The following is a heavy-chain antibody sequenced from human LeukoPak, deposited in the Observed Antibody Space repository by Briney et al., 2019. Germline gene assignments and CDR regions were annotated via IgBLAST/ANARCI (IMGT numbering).Heavy chain of an antibody. CDR1: GYTFTSYY. Sequence: ASVKVSCKASGYTFTSYYMHWVRQAPGQVLEWMGMISPSGGSTSYPQKFQDRVTLTRDTSTSTVYMELSSLRSEDTALYFCARDGVAGTYYFDFWGQGTLVTVSS. CDR3: ARDGVAGTYYFDF. J-gene: IGHJ4*02. V-gene: IGHV1-46*01. CDR2: ISPSGGST. D-gene: IGHD6-19*01.